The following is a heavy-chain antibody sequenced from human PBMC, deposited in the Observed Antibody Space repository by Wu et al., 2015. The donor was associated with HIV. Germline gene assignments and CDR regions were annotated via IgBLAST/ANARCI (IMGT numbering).Heavy chain of an antibody. CDR2: INSNSGAT. V-gene: IGHV1-46*01. CDR3: ARSIRAEVVDLFDY. CDR1: GYTFTNYY. Sequence: QVQLVQSGAEVKKPGASVKVSCKASGYTFTNYYIHWVRQAPGQGLEWMGIINSNSGATSYVEKFQGRVTMTRDTSTSTLYMELSSLRSEDTAVYYCARSIRAEVVDLFDYWGQGT. D-gene: IGHD3-22*01. J-gene: IGHJ4*01.